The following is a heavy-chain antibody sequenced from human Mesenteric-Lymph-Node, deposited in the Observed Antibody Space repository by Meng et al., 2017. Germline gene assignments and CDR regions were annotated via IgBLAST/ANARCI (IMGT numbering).Heavy chain of an antibody. CDR1: GFTFSSYA. J-gene: IGHJ4*02. Sequence: GESLKISCAASGFTFSSYAMSWVRQAPGKGLEWVSAISGSGGSTYYADSVKGRFTISRDNSKNTLYLQMNSLRVEDTAVYFCARVQKGYCDYSGQGTLVTVSS. D-gene: IGHD4-11*01. CDR2: ISGSGGST. V-gene: IGHV3-23*01. CDR3: ARVQKGYCDY.